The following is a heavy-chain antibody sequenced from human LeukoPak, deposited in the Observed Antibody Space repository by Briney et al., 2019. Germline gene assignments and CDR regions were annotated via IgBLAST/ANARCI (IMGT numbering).Heavy chain of an antibody. CDR2: INTDGSST. D-gene: IGHD4-11*01. CDR3: ARVFSVTTG. Sequence: GGSLRLSCAASGFTFSTYWMHWVRQAPGKGLVWVSRINTDGSSTNYADSVKGRFTISRDNAQNTLFLQMNSLRAEDTAVYYCARVFSVTTGWGQGTLVTVSS. V-gene: IGHV3-74*01. J-gene: IGHJ4*02. CDR1: GFTFSTYW.